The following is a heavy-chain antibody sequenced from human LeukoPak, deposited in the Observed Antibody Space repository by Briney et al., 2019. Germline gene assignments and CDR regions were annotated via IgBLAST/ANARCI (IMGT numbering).Heavy chain of an antibody. J-gene: IGHJ6*03. Sequence: SETLSLTCTVSGGSIRSGTYYWIWLRQPAGKGLEWIGHIYTTGWSTNYNPSLKSRVTISVDTSKNQFSLRLNSVTAADPAVYYCARATYCGNTRCHGYYYMDVWGKGTAVTVSS. CDR1: GGSIRSGTYY. CDR2: IYTTGWST. D-gene: IGHD2-2*01. CDR3: ARATYCGNTRCHGYYYMDV. V-gene: IGHV4-61*09.